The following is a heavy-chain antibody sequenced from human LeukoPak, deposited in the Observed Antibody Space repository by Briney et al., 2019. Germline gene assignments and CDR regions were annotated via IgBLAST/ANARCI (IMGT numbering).Heavy chain of an antibody. D-gene: IGHD3-16*02. Sequence: ASVKVSCKASGYTFTGYYMHWVRQAPGQGLEWMGWINPNSGGTNYAQKFQGRVTMTRDTSISTAYMELSRLRSDDTAVYYCVRGYVITFGGVIAAFDYWGQGTLVTVSS. V-gene: IGHV1-2*02. CDR3: VRGYVITFGGVIAAFDY. CDR1: GYTFTGYY. J-gene: IGHJ4*02. CDR2: INPNSGGT.